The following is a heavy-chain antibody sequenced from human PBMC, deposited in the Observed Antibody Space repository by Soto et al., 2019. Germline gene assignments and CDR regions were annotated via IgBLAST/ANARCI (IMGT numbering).Heavy chain of an antibody. CDR3: ARGKIDYIWGSYRYIGAFDI. CDR1: GGSFSGYY. Sequence: SETLSLTCAVYGGSFSGYYWSWIRQPPGKGLEWIGEINHSGSTNYNPSLKSRVTISVDTSKNQFSLKLSSVTAADTAVYYRARGKIDYIWGSYRYIGAFDIWGQGTMVTVSS. CDR2: INHSGST. J-gene: IGHJ3*02. D-gene: IGHD3-16*02. V-gene: IGHV4-34*01.